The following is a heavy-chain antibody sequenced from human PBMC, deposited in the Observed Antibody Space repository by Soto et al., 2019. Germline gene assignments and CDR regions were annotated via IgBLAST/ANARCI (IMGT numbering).Heavy chain of an antibody. Sequence: TLSLTCAVSGYSISSGYYWGWIRQPPGKGLEWIGSIYHSGSTYYNPSLKSRVTISVDTSKNQFSLKLSSVTAADTAVYYCARIIAAAGTSNWFDPWGQGTLVTVSS. CDR1: GYSISSGYY. CDR2: IYHSGST. J-gene: IGHJ5*02. D-gene: IGHD6-13*01. V-gene: IGHV4-38-2*01. CDR3: ARIIAAAGTSNWFDP.